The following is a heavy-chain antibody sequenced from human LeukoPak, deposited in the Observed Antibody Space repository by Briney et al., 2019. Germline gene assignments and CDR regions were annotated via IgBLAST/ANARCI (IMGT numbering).Heavy chain of an antibody. CDR1: GFTFSSYA. Sequence: GGSLRLSCAASGFTFSSYAMNWVRQAPGKGLQWVSAISGSGVTTYYADSVKGRFTISRDNSKNTLYLQMNSLRAEDTAVYYCAKVRSAGSHPHDYWGQGTLVSVSS. V-gene: IGHV3-23*01. CDR3: AKVRSAGSHPHDY. J-gene: IGHJ4*02. CDR2: ISGSGVTT. D-gene: IGHD1-26*01.